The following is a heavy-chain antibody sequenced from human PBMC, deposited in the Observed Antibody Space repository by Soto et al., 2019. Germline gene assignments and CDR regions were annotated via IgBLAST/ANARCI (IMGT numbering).Heavy chain of an antibody. CDR3: AKDGIVAFDY. CDR2: ITWNSDMI. D-gene: IGHD5-12*01. V-gene: IGHV3-9*01. Sequence: PGGSLRLSCAASGFTFGEYAMHWVRRPPGKGLEWVASITWNSDMIGYADSVKGRFTISRDYAKNSLYLQMDSLRHEDTAVYYCAKDGIVAFDYWGQGXLVTVYS. CDR1: GFTFGEYA. J-gene: IGHJ4*02.